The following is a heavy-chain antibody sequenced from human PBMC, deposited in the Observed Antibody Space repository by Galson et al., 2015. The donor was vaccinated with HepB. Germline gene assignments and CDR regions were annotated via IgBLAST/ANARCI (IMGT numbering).Heavy chain of an antibody. D-gene: IGHD6-13*01. CDR3: ASDTEQLVLDY. Sequence: SVKVSCKASGYTFTSYGISWVRQAPGQGLEWMGWISAYNGGTNYAQKFQGRVTMTRDTSISTAYMELSRLRSDDTAVYYCASDTEQLVLDYWGQGTLVTVSS. V-gene: IGHV1-18*04. CDR2: ISAYNGGT. CDR1: GYTFTSYG. J-gene: IGHJ4*02.